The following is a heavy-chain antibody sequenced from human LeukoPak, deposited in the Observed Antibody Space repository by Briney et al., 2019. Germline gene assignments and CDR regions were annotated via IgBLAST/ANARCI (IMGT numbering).Heavy chain of an antibody. CDR1: GFTFSSYA. J-gene: IGHJ4*02. V-gene: IGHV3-30*04. CDR2: ISYDGSNK. CDR3: ARMHLDYSDY. Sequence: PGGSLRLSCAASGFTFSSYAMHWVRQAPGKGLEWVAVISYDGSNKYYADSVKGRFTISRDNSKNTLYLQMNSLRAEDTAVYYCARMHLDYSDYWGQGTLVTVSS.